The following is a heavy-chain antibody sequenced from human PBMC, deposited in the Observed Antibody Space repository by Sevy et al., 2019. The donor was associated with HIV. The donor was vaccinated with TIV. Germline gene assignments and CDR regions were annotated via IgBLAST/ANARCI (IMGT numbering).Heavy chain of an antibody. CDR3: ARRNDFAI. V-gene: IGHV4-59*08. CDR1: GGSINSDH. J-gene: IGHJ3*02. Sequence: SETLSLTCTVSGGSINSDHWNWIRQPPGKGLEWIGYVYCIGGTNYNPSLKNQVTISVDRTKNQFSLKLTSVTAADTAVYYCARRNDFAIWGQGTMVTVSS. CDR2: VYCIGGT.